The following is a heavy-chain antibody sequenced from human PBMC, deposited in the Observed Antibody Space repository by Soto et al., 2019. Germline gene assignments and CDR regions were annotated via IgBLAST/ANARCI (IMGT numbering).Heavy chain of an antibody. J-gene: IGHJ4*02. CDR1: GGSISSSSYY. Sequence: SSETLSLTCTVSGGSISSSSYYWGWIRQPPGKGLEWIGSIYYSGSTYYNPSLKSRVTISVDTSKNQFSLKLSSVTAADTAVYYCARQHYYGSGSYYIRFQDREKIDYWGQGTLVTVSS. V-gene: IGHV4-39*01. D-gene: IGHD3-10*01. CDR2: IYYSGST. CDR3: ARQHYYGSGSYYIRFQDREKIDY.